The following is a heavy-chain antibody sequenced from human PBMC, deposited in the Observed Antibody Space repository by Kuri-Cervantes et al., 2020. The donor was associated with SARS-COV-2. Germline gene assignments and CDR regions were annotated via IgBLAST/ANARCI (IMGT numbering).Heavy chain of an antibody. CDR2: IRNKAYGGTT. V-gene: IGHV3-49*03. CDR3: TRDRKLWSPGPLLFDY. J-gene: IGHJ4*02. Sequence: GESLKVSCTASGFTFGDYAMRWFRQAPGKGLEWVGFIRNKAYGGTTEYAASVKGRFTISRDDSKSIAYLQMNSLKTEDTAVYYCTRDRKLWSPGPLLFDYWGQGTLVTVSS. D-gene: IGHD5-18*01. CDR1: GFTFGDYA.